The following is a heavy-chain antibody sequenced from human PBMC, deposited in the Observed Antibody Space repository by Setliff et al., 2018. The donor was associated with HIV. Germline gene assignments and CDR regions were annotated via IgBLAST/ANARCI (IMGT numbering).Heavy chain of an antibody. CDR2: INHSGST. D-gene: IGHD6-19*01. CDR1: GGSFSDYY. CDR3: AREVKRGWYFGYMDV. V-gene: IGHV4-34*01. J-gene: IGHJ6*02. Sequence: SETLSLTCAVYGGSFSDYYWSWIRQPPGKGLEWIGEINHSGSTNYNPSLKRRVTISVDTSKNQFSLKLNSVTAADTAVYYCAREVKRGWYFGYMDVWGQGTTVTVSS.